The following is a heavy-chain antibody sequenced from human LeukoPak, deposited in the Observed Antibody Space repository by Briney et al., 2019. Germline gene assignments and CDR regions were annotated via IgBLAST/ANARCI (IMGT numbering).Heavy chain of an antibody. CDR2: ISSSSSFR. D-gene: IGHD3-22*01. CDR1: GFNFSSYS. CDR3: ARESSGYFY. V-gene: IGHV3-21*01. Sequence: SGGSLRLSCAASGFNFSSYSMNWVRQAPGKGLEWVSSISSSSSFRYYADSVKGRFTISRDNAKNSLYLQMNSLRAEDTAVYYRARESSGYFYWGQGTLVTVSS. J-gene: IGHJ4*02.